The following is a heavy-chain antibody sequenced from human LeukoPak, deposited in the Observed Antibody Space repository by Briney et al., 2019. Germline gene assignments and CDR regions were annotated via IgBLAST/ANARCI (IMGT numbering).Heavy chain of an antibody. Sequence: ASVKVSCKASGYTFTTYGISWVRQAPGQGLEWVGWISVYNGKTNYAQKFQGRVTMTRNTSISTAYMELSSLRSEDTAVYYCARGRRITIFGVVITRKPYYYYGMDVWGQGTTVTVSS. V-gene: IGHV1-18*01. J-gene: IGHJ6*02. CDR1: GYTFTTYG. D-gene: IGHD3-3*01. CDR2: ISVYNGKT. CDR3: ARGRRITIFGVVITRKPYYYYGMDV.